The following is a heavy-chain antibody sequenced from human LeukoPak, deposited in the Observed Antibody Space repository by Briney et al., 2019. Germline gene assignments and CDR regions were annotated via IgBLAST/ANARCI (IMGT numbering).Heavy chain of an antibody. CDR2: ISSNGGST. J-gene: IGHJ4*02. CDR1: GFTFSSYA. D-gene: IGHD6-19*01. CDR3: ARSIAVAGRIQLFDC. V-gene: IGHV3-64*01. Sequence: PGGSLRLSCAASGFTFSSYAMHWVRQAPGKGLEYVSAISSNGGSTYYANSVKGRFTISRDNSKNTLYLQMGSLRAEDMAVYYCARSIAVAGRIQLFDCWGQGTLVTVSS.